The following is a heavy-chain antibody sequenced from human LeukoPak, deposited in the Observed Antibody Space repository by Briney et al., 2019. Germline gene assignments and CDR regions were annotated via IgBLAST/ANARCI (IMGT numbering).Heavy chain of an antibody. V-gene: IGHV4-38-2*02. D-gene: IGHD5-18*01. Sequence: SETLSLTCSVSGYSISTGYYWAWIRQPPGKGLEWIGSIYHSGATYYNTSLKSRVAISVDTSMNEISLRPTSMTAADTAVYYCARIRGYSSGYYFEYWGQGTLVTGS. J-gene: IGHJ4*02. CDR2: IYHSGAT. CDR1: GYSISTGYY. CDR3: ARIRGYSSGYYFEY.